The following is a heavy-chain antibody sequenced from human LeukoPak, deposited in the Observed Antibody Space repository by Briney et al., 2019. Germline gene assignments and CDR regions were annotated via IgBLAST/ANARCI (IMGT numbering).Heavy chain of an antibody. J-gene: IGHJ3*02. Sequence: GGSLRLSCVASGFTFSDYAMNWVRQAPGKGPEWVSHISGGGETTYFPDSVKGRFTMSRDNFRNTLYLQMNSLRVEDTAVYYCAKDSVARNGVYDAFDIWGQGTMVSVSS. CDR3: AKDSVARNGVYDAFDI. D-gene: IGHD5-24*01. CDR2: ISGGGETT. CDR1: GFTFSDYA. V-gene: IGHV3-23*01.